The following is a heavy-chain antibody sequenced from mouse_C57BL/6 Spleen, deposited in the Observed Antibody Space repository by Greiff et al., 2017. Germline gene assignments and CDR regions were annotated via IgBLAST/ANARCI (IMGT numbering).Heavy chain of an antibody. Sequence: VQLQQSGPGLVKPSQSLSLTCSVTGYSITSGYYWNWIRQFPGNKLEWMGYISYDGSNNYNPSLKNRISITRDTSKNQFFLKLNSVTTEDTATYYCARVDYYYDYDYWFAYWGQGTLVTVSA. CDR2: ISYDGSN. J-gene: IGHJ3*01. CDR1: GYSITSGYY. CDR3: ARVDYYYDYDYWFAY. V-gene: IGHV3-6*01. D-gene: IGHD2-4*01.